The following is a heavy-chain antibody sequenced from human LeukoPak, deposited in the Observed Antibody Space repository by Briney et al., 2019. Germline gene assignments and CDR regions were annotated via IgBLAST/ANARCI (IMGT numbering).Heavy chain of an antibody. V-gene: IGHV4-39*07. CDR1: GGSISSRSYY. D-gene: IGHD3-10*01. CDR3: ARAVLGSYYGSGSFDY. CDR2: IYYSGST. J-gene: IGHJ4*02. Sequence: SETLSLTCTVSGGSISSRSYYWGWIRQPPGKGLEWIGSIYYSGSTYYNPSLKSRVIISVDTSKNQFSLKLSSVTAADTAVYYCARAVLGSYYGSGSFDYWGQGTLVAVSS.